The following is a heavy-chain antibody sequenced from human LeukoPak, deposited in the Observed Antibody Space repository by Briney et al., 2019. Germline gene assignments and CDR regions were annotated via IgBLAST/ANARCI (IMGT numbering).Heavy chain of an antibody. CDR3: ARARSGPHDAFDI. Sequence: GGSLRLSCAASGFTFSSYAMSWVRQAPGKGLEWVSTITGSGGSTYYADSVKGRFTISRDISKNSLYLQMNSLRAEDTAVYYCARARSGPHDAFDIWGQGTMVTVSS. J-gene: IGHJ3*02. CDR2: ITGSGGST. V-gene: IGHV3-23*01. CDR1: GFTFSSYA. D-gene: IGHD2-15*01.